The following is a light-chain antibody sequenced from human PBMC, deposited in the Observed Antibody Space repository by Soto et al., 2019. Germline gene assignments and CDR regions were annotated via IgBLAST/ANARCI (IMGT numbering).Light chain of an antibody. CDR1: SSNIGRNT. V-gene: IGLV1-44*01. Sequence: QSVLPQPPSASGTPGQRVTISCSGRSSNIGRNTANWYQQLPGTAPKVLIYRNNQRPSGVPDRISGSKSGTSASLAISGLQSEDEADYYCAAWDDSLNVVVFGGGTKLTVL. CDR2: RNN. CDR3: AAWDDSLNVVV. J-gene: IGLJ2*01.